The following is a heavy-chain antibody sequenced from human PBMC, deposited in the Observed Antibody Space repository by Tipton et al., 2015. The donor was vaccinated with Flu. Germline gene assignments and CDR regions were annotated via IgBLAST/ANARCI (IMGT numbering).Heavy chain of an antibody. J-gene: IGHJ4*02. Sequence: TLSLTCTVSGSSISSYYWSWIRQPPGKGLEWIGYIYYSGSTNYNPSLKSRVTISVDTSKNQFSLKLSSVTAADTAVYYCARELGATGEGFDYWGQGTLVTVSS. CDR1: GSSISSYY. D-gene: IGHD1-26*01. V-gene: IGHV4-59*01. CDR3: ARELGATGEGFDY. CDR2: IYYSGST.